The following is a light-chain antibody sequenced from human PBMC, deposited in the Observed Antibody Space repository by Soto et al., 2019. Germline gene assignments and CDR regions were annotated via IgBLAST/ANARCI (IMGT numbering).Light chain of an antibody. CDR1: QSVSSI. CDR2: GAS. Sequence: EIVMPQSPATLSVSPGERATLSCRASQSVSSILAWYQQKPGQAPRRLIYGASTRATGIPARFSGSGSGTEFPLTISSLQSEAFAVYYCQQYNNWPHTFGQGTKLEIK. CDR3: QQYNNWPHT. J-gene: IGKJ2*01. V-gene: IGKV3-15*01.